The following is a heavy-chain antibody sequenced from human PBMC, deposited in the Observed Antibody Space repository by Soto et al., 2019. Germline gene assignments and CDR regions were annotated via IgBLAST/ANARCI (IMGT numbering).Heavy chain of an antibody. CDR2: IHYSGSS. J-gene: IGHJ4*01. CDR3: ARDLDTATYFDY. V-gene: IGHV4-59*12. D-gene: IGHD5-18*01. CDR1: GSSIRRYY. Sequence: KPSETLSLTCTVSGSSIRRYYWSWIRQPPGKGLEWIGFIHYSGSSYYNPSLKSRVTISVDTSKNQFSLKLDSVTAADTAVYYCARDLDTATYFDYWGHGTLVTVSS.